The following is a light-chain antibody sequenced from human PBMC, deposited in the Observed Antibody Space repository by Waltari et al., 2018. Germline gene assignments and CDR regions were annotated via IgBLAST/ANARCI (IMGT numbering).Light chain of an antibody. V-gene: IGKV2-30*02. J-gene: IGKJ1*01. CDR3: MQGTHWPPWT. Sequence: DVVMTQSPLSLSVTLGQPASISCKSSQSLVHSDGKTYLNWYQQRPGQSQRRLLYKVSNRDSGVPDRFGGSGSGTDFTLKISRVEAEDVGVYYCMQGTHWPPWTFGQGTKVEIK. CDR1: QSLVHSDGKTY. CDR2: KVS.